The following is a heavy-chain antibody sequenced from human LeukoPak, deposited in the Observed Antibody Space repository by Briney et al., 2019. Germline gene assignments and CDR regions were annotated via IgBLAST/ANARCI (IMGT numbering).Heavy chain of an antibody. V-gene: IGHV3-23*01. CDR2: ISGSGGST. CDR1: GFTFGSYA. CDR3: AKTPITMIEVVGGLFDY. Sequence: PGGSLRLSCAASGFTFGSYAMSWVRQAPGKGLEWVSAISGSGGSTYYADSVKGRFTISRDNSKNTLYLQMNSLRAEDTAVYYCAKTPITMIEVVGGLFDYWGQGTLVTVSS. J-gene: IGHJ4*02. D-gene: IGHD3-22*01.